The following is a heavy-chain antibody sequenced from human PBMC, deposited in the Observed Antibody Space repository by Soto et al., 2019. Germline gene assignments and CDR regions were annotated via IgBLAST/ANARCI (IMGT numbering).Heavy chain of an antibody. CDR2: IIPIFGTA. CDR3: ASPTPTHYGSGSYPHY. CDR1: GGTFSSYA. J-gene: IGHJ4*02. V-gene: IGHV1-69*06. D-gene: IGHD3-10*01. Sequence: QVQLVQSGAEVKKPGSSVKVSCKASGGTFSSYAISWVRQAPGHGLEWMGGIIPIFGTANYAQKFQGRVTITADKSTSTAYMELSSLSSEDTAVDYCASPTPTHYGSGSYPHYWGQGTMVTVSS.